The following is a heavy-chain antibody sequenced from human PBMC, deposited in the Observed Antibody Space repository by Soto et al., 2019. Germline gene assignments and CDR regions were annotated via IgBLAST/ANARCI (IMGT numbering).Heavy chain of an antibody. J-gene: IGHJ6*02. CDR2: IYYSGST. CDR1: GGSISSSSYY. CDR3: ASLRYFDWLVPNYGMDV. V-gene: IGHV4-39*01. Sequence: SETLSLTCTVSGGSISSSSYYWGWIRQPPGKGLEWIGSIYYSGSTYYNPSLKSRVTISVDTSKNQFSLKLSSVTAADTAVYYCASLRYFDWLVPNYGMDVWGQGTTVT. D-gene: IGHD3-9*01.